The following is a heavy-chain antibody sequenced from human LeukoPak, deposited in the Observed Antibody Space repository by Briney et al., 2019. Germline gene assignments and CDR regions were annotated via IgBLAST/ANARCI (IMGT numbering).Heavy chain of an antibody. D-gene: IGHD3-22*01. CDR2: ISGSGGST. Sequence: GGSLRLSCAASGFTFSSYAMSWVRQAPGKGLEWVSAISGSGGSTYYADSVKGRFTISRDNSKNTLYLQMNSLRAEDTAVYYCARDPGNKHYDSRPLGYFDYWGQGTLVTVSS. CDR3: ARDPGNKHYDSRPLGYFDY. J-gene: IGHJ4*02. V-gene: IGHV3-23*01. CDR1: GFTFSSYA.